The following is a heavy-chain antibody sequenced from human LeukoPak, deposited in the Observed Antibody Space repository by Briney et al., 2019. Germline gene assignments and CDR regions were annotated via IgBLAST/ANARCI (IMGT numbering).Heavy chain of an antibody. CDR3: ARGVPLALPNYGDYVRFDF. D-gene: IGHD4-17*01. J-gene: IGHJ4*02. Sequence: GASVKVSCKASGYTFTGYYMHWVRQAPGQGLEWMGWINPNSGGTNYAQKFQGRVTMTRDTSISTAYMELSSLRSDDTAVFFCARGVPLALPNYGDYVRFDFWGQGTLVTVSS. V-gene: IGHV1-2*02. CDR1: GYTFTGYY. CDR2: INPNSGGT.